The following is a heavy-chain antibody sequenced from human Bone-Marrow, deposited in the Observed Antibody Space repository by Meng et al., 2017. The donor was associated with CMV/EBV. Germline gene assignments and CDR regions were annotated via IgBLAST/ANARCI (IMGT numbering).Heavy chain of an antibody. D-gene: IGHD3-22*01. V-gene: IGHV4-34*01. CDR3: ARTGARSHYYYDSSGIRYFDY. CDR1: GGSFSGYY. Sequence: SETLSLTCAVYGGSFSGYYWSWIRQPPGKGLEWIGEINHSGSTNYNPSLKSRVTISVDTSKNQFSLKLSSVTAADTAVYYCARTGARSHYYYDSSGIRYFDYWGQGTLVPSPQ. CDR2: INHSGST. J-gene: IGHJ4*02.